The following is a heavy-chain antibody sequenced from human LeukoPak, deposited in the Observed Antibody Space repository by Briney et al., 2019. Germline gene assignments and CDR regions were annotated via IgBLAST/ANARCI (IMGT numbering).Heavy chain of an antibody. D-gene: IGHD3-9*01. CDR3: ARVDTLRYFDWLRYNWFDP. CDR1: GYTFTSYD. CDR2: MNPNSGNT. Sequence: GASVKVSCKASGYTFTSYDINWVRQATGQGLEWMGWMNPNSGNTGYAQKFQGRVTITRNTSISTAYMELSSLRSEDTAVYYCARVDTLRYFDWLRYNWFDPWGQGTLVTVSS. V-gene: IGHV1-8*03. J-gene: IGHJ5*02.